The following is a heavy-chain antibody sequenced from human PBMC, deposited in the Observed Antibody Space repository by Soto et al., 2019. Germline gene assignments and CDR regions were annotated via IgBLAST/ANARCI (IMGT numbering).Heavy chain of an antibody. Sequence: ASGKVSCKASSYIFSSYGITWVRQAPGQGLEWMGWISVSKGNTKYAQNLQGRVTMTADTSTGTAYLELRSLRSDDTAVYYCATKRGAVSTYDFWGQGAQVTVSS. CDR3: ATKRGAVSTYDF. V-gene: IGHV1-18*04. J-gene: IGHJ4*02. CDR2: ISVSKGNT. CDR1: SYIFSSYG. D-gene: IGHD3-16*01.